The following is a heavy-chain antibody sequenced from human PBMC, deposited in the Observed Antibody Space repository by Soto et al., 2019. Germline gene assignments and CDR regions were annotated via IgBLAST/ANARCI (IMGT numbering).Heavy chain of an antibody. CDR1: GFTFSSYD. D-gene: IGHD3-10*01. CDR3: VRLVSGNFDY. V-gene: IGHV3-64*01. J-gene: IGHJ4*02. CDR2: ISSNGGTT. Sequence: EVQLAESGGGMVQPGGSLRLSCVASGFTFSSYDMHWVRQAPGKGLEYVSSISSNGGTTYYGNSVKGRFTISRDNSKNMLYLQVGGLGAEYRAVEYWVRLVSGNFDYWGQGTLVTVSS.